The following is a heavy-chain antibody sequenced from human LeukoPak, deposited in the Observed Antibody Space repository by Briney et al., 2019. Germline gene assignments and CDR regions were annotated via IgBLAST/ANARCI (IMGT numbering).Heavy chain of an antibody. CDR3: ARESDYYDSSGYYFDY. Sequence: PSETLSLTCTVSGGSISSYYWSWIRQPPGKGLEWIGYIYYSGSTNYNPSPKSRVTISVDTSKNQFSLKLSSVTAADTAVYYCARESDYYDSSGYYFDYWGQGTLVTVSS. CDR1: GGSISSYY. D-gene: IGHD3-22*01. V-gene: IGHV4-59*01. J-gene: IGHJ4*02. CDR2: IYYSGST.